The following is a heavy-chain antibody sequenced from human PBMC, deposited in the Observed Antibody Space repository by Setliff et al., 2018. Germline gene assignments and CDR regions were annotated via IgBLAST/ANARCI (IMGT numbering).Heavy chain of an antibody. V-gene: IGHV4-38-2*01. D-gene: IGHD2-2*01. Sequence: SETLSLTCDVSGYSFKSDDYWAWIRQSPGRGLEWIGSVSHSGSPYYNPSLKSRVSISEDRSKNQFSLKLSSVTAADTAVYYCARGEGCNDGICLYQFDFWGQGTLVTVSS. J-gene: IGHJ4*02. CDR2: VSHSGSP. CDR3: ARGEGCNDGICLYQFDF. CDR1: GYSFKSDDY.